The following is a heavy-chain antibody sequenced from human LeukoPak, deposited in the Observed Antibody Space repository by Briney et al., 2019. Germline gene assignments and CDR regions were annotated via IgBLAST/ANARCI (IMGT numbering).Heavy chain of an antibody. J-gene: IGHJ6*02. CDR1: GGTVSSYA. CDR3: AREGGSRGSPYYYYGMDV. CDR2: IIPIFGTA. V-gene: IGHV1-69*13. Sequence: ASVKISCKASGGTVSSYAISWVRQSPGQGLEWMGGIIPIFGTANYAQKFQGRVTITADESTSTAYMELSSLRSEDTAVYYCAREGGSRGSPYYYYGMDVWGQGTTVTVSS. D-gene: IGHD2-15*01.